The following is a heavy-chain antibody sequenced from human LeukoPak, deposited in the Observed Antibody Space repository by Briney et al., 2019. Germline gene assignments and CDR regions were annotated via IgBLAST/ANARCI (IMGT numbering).Heavy chain of an antibody. CDR1: GYTFTSYA. Sequence: ASVKVSCKASGYTFTSYAISWVRQATGQGLEWMGWMNPNSGNTGYAQKFQGRVTMTRNTSISTAYMELSSLISEDTAVYYCARGLPYYYGSGRSTGDYWGQGTLVTVSS. CDR3: ARGLPYYYGSGRSTGDY. D-gene: IGHD3-10*01. V-gene: IGHV1-8*02. J-gene: IGHJ4*02. CDR2: MNPNSGNT.